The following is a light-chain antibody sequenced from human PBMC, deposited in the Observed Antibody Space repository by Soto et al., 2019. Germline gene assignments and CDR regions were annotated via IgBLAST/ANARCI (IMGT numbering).Light chain of an antibody. V-gene: IGKV1-27*01. Sequence: DVQMTQSPSSLSAFVGDRVTITCRASQGIAPYLAWFQQKPGKVPKLLIYATSTLQSAVTSRFSVSGSGTDFTLTINSLQPEDVGTYYCQKYNSAPLTFGGGTKVEIK. CDR1: QGIAPY. J-gene: IGKJ4*01. CDR2: ATS. CDR3: QKYNSAPLT.